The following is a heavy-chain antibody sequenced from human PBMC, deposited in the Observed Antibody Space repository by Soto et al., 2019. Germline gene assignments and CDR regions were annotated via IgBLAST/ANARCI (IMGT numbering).Heavy chain of an antibody. J-gene: IGHJ5*02. CDR3: ARAHPSLASSSGWHKWLDP. CDR2: SIPIFGTA. D-gene: IGHD6-19*01. CDR1: GCTFSSYA. V-gene: IGHV1-69*13. Sequence: SVKVSCKASGCTFSSYAISWVRQAPGQGLEWMGGSIPIFGTANYAQKFQGRVTITADESTSTAYMELSSLRSEDTAVYYCARAHPSLASSSGWHKWLDPWGQGTRVTVSS.